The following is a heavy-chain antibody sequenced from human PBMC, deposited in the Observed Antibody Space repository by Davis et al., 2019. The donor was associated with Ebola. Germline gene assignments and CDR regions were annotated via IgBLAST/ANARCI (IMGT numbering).Heavy chain of an antibody. CDR3: ARDPSGGSSLIYYYYGMDV. J-gene: IGHJ6*02. D-gene: IGHD2-15*01. Sequence: ASVKVSCKASGDTFSTYGITWVRQAPGQGLEWMGWISTYNGNTNYAQKFQGRVTMTRDTSISTAYMELSRLRSDDTAVYYCARDPSGGSSLIYYYYGMDVWGQGTTVTVSS. CDR2: ISTYNGNT. V-gene: IGHV1-2*02. CDR1: GDTFSTYG.